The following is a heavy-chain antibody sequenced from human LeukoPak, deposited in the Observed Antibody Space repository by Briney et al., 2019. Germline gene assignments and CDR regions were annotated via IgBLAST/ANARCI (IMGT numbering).Heavy chain of an antibody. CDR3: AKTRAHNLDV. CDR2: VSGHDGST. Sequence: ASVKVSCKASGYRFDTFGISWVRQAPGQGLEWIGWVSGHDGSTQYTQKFQERVTMTTEKSRSTAYLELRALRSDDTAVYYCAKTRAHNLDVWGQGTTVIVSS. V-gene: IGHV1-18*01. CDR1: GYRFDTFG. J-gene: IGHJ6*02. D-gene: IGHD5-24*01.